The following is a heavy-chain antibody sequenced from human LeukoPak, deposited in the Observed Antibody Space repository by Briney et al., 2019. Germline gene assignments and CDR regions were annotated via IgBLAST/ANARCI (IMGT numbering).Heavy chain of an antibody. Sequence: SGTLSLTCTVSGGSISSGGHYWSWVRQHPGKGLEWIGYIYHSGSTYYNPSLMSRVSISVDTSKNQFSLKLNSVTAADTAVYYCARGRDQRGVGDLDYWGQGTLVTVSS. CDR3: ARGRDQRGVGDLDY. D-gene: IGHD2-21*02. V-gene: IGHV4-31*03. CDR2: IYHSGST. J-gene: IGHJ4*02. CDR1: GGSISSGGHY.